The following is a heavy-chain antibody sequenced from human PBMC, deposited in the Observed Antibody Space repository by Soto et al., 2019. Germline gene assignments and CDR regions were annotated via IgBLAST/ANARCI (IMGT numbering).Heavy chain of an antibody. CDR2: ISSSSSTI. J-gene: IGHJ6*02. CDR1: GFTFSSYS. Sequence: EALILSSAASGFTFSSYSMNGIRQAPGKGLEWVSYISSSSSTIYYADSAKGRFTISRDNAKNSLYLQMKSLRDEDTAVYYCAREEAVTAYYYYGMDVWGQGTTVTVSS. CDR3: AREEAVTAYYYYGMDV. V-gene: IGHV3-48*02. D-gene: IGHD4-4*01.